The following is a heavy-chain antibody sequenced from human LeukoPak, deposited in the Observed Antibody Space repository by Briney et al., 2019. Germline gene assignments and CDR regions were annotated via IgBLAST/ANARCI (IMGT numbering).Heavy chain of an antibody. CDR3: ARDGAPAWQRLYYFDY. CDR2: ISYGGNNK. V-gene: IGHV3-30*04. CDR1: GFTFSNYA. J-gene: IGHJ4*02. D-gene: IGHD6-25*01. Sequence: PGGSLRLSCAASGFTFSNYAMHWVRQAPGKGLEWVAVISYGGNNKYYADSVKGRFTISRDNSKNTLYLQMNSLRAEDTAVHYCARDGAPAWQRLYYFDYWGQGTLVTVSS.